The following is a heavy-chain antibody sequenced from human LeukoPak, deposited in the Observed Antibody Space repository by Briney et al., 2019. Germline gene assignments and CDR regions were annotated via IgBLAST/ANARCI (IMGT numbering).Heavy chain of an antibody. CDR3: AKDILKWSSSWYGDLFDY. D-gene: IGHD6-13*01. V-gene: IGHV3-9*01. Sequence: GGSLRLSCAASGFTFDDYAMHWIRQAPGKGLEWVSGISWNSGSIGYADSVKGRFTISRDNAKNSLYLQMNSLRAEDTALYYCAKDILKWSSSWYGDLFDYWGQGTLVTVSS. CDR2: ISWNSGSI. CDR1: GFTFDDYA. J-gene: IGHJ4*02.